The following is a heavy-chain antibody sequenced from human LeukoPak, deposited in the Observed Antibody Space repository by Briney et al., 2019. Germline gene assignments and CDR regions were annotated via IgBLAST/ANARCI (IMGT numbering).Heavy chain of an antibody. V-gene: IGHV3-7*01. Sequence: GGSLRLSCAASGFTFSSHWMSWVRQAPGKGLDWVANIKQDGSEKKYVDSVKGRFTISRDNAKSSLYLQMNSLRAEDTAVYSCASIDYGYDYWGQGTLVTVSS. CDR3: ASIDYGYDY. J-gene: IGHJ4*02. CDR2: IKQDGSEK. D-gene: IGHD4-17*01. CDR1: GFTFSSHW.